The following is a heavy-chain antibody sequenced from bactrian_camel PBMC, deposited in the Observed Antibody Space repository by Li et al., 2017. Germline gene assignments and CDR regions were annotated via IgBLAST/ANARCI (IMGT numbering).Heavy chain of an antibody. CDR2: IGRNGDTT. Sequence: HVQLVESGGGSVQAGGSLRLSCQASEIAYSDYCIGWFRQAPGKVRESVAAIGRNGDTTYVPDSVKGRFTISRDNAKNTLYLQLNSLKTEDTARYDCVKGWVVETESQGTQVTVS. D-gene: IGHD2*01. CDR1: EIAYSDYC. J-gene: IGHJ4*01. V-gene: IGHV3-2*01.